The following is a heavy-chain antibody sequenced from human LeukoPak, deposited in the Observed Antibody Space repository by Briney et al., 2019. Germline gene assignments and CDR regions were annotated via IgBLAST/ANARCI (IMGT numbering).Heavy chain of an antibody. CDR3: AKDTRLYCGGDCNSLDV. V-gene: IGHV3-23*01. D-gene: IGHD2-21*02. J-gene: IGHJ6*02. CDR1: GFAFSSYA. CDR2: ISGGGGST. Sequence: GGSLRLSCAASGFAFSSYAMSWVRQTPGKGLEWVSAISGGGGSTYYADSAKGRFTISRDNSKNTLYLQMNSPRAEDMAVYYCAKDTRLYCGGDCNSLDVWGQGTTVTVSS.